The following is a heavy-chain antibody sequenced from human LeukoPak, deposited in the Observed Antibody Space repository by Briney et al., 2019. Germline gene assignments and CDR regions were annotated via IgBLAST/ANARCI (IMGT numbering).Heavy chain of an antibody. D-gene: IGHD2-2*02. Sequence: ESGPTLVNPTQTLTLTCTFSGFSLSTTGVGVGWIRQPPGKALEWLALIYWDGDERYSPSLKSRLTLTKDTSKNQVVLTMTNMDPVDTATYYCARLPYTSTWHPSFDYWGQGTLVTVSS. CDR2: IYWDGDE. J-gene: IGHJ4*02. CDR1: GFSLSTTGVG. V-gene: IGHV2-5*02. CDR3: ARLPYTSTWHPSFDY.